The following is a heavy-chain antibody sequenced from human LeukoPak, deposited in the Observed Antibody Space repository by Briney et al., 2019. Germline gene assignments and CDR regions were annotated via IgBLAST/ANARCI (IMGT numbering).Heavy chain of an antibody. V-gene: IGHV1-2*06. Sequence: ASVKVSCKASGYSFTAYYMHWVRQAPGQGLEWMGRIDPNSGGTNYAQKFQDRVTMTRDTSLRAVYMEVSSLPSDDTAVYYCSRDMAGLAANGNWFDPWGQGTLVTVSS. D-gene: IGHD6-13*01. CDR2: IDPNSGGT. CDR3: SRDMAGLAANGNWFDP. J-gene: IGHJ5*02. CDR1: GYSFTAYY.